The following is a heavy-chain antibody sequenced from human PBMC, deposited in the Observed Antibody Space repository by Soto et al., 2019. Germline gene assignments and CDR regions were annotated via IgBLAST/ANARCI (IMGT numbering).Heavy chain of an antibody. Sequence: QVQLVESGGGVVQPGRSLRLSCAASGFTFSSYGMHWVRQAPGKGLEWVAVIWYDGSNKYYADYVKGRFTISRDNSKXXXXXXXXXXXXXXXXXXXXXXXXXXXXXXTXGCNWFDPWGQGTLVTVSS. J-gene: IGHJ5*02. CDR1: GFTFSSYG. CDR2: IWYDGSNK. CDR3: XXXXXXXXXXTXGCNWFDP. V-gene: IGHV3-33*01.